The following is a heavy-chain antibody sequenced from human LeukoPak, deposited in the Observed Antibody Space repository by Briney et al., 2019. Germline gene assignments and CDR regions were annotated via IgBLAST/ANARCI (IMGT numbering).Heavy chain of an antibody. CDR3: ARFRYIGSDLEVFDS. CDR1: GFTFNNYW. J-gene: IGHJ4*02. Sequence: GGSLRLPCAASGFTFNNYWFSWVRQAPGKGLEWVANINQDGSHKYSVDSVKGRFTISRDNARNSLYLQVNGLRAEDTAVYYCARFRYIGSDLEVFDSWGQGTLVTVSS. D-gene: IGHD5-12*01. CDR2: INQDGSHK. V-gene: IGHV3-7*01.